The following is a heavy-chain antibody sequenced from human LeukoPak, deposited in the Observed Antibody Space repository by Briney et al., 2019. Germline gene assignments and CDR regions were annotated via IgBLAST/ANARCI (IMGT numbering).Heavy chain of an antibody. CDR2: ISGSGANT. J-gene: IGHJ4*02. Sequence: GGSLRLSCAASGFTFSTYAMSWGRQAPGKGLEWVSTISGSGANTYYADSVRGRFTISRDNSKNTLYLHMNSLRAEDTAVYYCAKERARYTNPYYFDYWAQGTLVTVSS. CDR3: AKERARYTNPYYFDY. D-gene: IGHD3-16*02. CDR1: GFTFSTYA. V-gene: IGHV3-23*01.